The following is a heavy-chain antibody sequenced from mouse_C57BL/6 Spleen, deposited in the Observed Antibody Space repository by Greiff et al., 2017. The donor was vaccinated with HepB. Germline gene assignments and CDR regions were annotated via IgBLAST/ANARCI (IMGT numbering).Heavy chain of an antibody. CDR1: GYTFTSYW. CDR3: ETAQATGYYFDY. D-gene: IGHD3-2*02. CDR2: IHPNSGST. Sequence: QVQLQQPGAELVKPGASVELSCKASGYTFTSYWMHWVKQRPGQGLEWIGMIHPNSGSTNYNEKFKSKATLTVDKSSSTAYMQLSSLTSEDSAVYYCETAQATGYYFDYWGQGTTLTVSS. J-gene: IGHJ2*01. V-gene: IGHV1-64*01.